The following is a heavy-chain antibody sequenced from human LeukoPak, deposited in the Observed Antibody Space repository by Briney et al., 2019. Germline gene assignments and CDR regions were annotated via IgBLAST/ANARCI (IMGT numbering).Heavy chain of an antibody. CDR1: GFTFSTYN. J-gene: IGHJ4*02. D-gene: IGHD1-26*01. CDR2: ITSSSTYI. Sequence: PGGSLRLSCAASGFTFSTYNMNWVRQAPGKGLEWVSSITSSSTYIYYADSVKGRFTISRDNAKNSLYLQMNSLRVEDTAVYYCARDLGATIFDFDYWGQGTLVTVSS. CDR3: ARDLGATIFDFDY. V-gene: IGHV3-21*01.